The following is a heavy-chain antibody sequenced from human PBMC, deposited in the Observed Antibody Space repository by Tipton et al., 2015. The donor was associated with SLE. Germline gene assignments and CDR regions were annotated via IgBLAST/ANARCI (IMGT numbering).Heavy chain of an antibody. D-gene: IGHD3-22*01. Sequence: SLRLSCAASGFTFNSYSMSWVRQAPGKGLEWVANIKQDGSEKYYVDSVKGRFTISRDNAKNSLYLQMNSLRAEDTAVYYCAREKADYDSSDYWGQGTLVTVSS. CDR3: AREKADYDSSDY. CDR1: GFTFNSYS. CDR2: IKQDGSEK. J-gene: IGHJ4*02. V-gene: IGHV3-7*05.